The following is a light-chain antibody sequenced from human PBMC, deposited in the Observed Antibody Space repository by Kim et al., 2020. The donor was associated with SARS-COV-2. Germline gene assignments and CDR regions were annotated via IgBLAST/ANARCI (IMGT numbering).Light chain of an antibody. CDR3: QAWDSSTHNYV. V-gene: IGLV3-1*01. J-gene: IGLJ1*01. CDR1: KWRDKY. Sequence: RGQTASLTCTGYKWRDKYFSKYQLKPGQSPVMVIYQDNRRPSGVPERFSGSNSGNTATRTISGTQAMDEADYYCQAWDSSTHNYVFGAGTKVTVL. CDR2: QDN.